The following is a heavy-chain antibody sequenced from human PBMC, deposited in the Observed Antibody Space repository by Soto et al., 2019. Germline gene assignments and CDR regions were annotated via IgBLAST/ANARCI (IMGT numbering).Heavy chain of an antibody. J-gene: IGHJ4*02. CDR2: IYYSGST. V-gene: IGHV4-31*03. D-gene: IGHD5-12*01. Sequence: PSETLSLTCTVSGGSISSGGYYWSWIRQHPGKGLEWIGYIYYSGSTYYNPSLKSRVTISVDTSKNQFSLKLSSVTAADTAVYYCASLYSGYDFLGLTPRYYYFDYWGQGTLVTVSS. CDR3: ASLYSGYDFLGLTPRYYYFDY. CDR1: GGSISSGGYY.